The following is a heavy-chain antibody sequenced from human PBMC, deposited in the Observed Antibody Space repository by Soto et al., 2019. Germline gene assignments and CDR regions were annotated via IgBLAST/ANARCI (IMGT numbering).Heavy chain of an antibody. CDR3: AKDTRWELRDVTFDI. D-gene: IGHD1-26*01. CDR1: GFTFDDYA. J-gene: IGHJ3*02. CDR2: ISWNSGSI. Sequence: GGSLRLSCAASGFTFDDYAMHWVRQAPGKGLEWVSGISWNSGSIGYADSVKGRFTISRDNAKNSLYLQMNSLRAEDTALYYCAKDTRWELRDVTFDIWGQGTMVTVSS. V-gene: IGHV3-9*01.